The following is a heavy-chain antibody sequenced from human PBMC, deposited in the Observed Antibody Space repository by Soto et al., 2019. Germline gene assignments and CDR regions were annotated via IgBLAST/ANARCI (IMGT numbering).Heavy chain of an antibody. Sequence: LRLSGAASGFTFSSYAMHWVRQAPGKGLEWVAVISYDGSNKYYADSVKGRFTISRDNSKNTLYLQMNSLRAEDTAVYYCARDQTGTTMYYYYGMDVWGQGTTVTVSS. V-gene: IGHV3-30-3*01. D-gene: IGHD1-7*01. J-gene: IGHJ6*02. CDR2: ISYDGSNK. CDR1: GFTFSSYA. CDR3: ARDQTGTTMYYYYGMDV.